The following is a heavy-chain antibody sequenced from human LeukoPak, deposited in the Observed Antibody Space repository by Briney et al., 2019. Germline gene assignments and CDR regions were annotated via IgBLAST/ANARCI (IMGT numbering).Heavy chain of an antibody. J-gene: IGHJ3*01. CDR1: GYNFTNYW. CDR3: ARHVVRYYDFWSAYSDV. Sequence: GESLKISCKTSGYNFTNYWIAWVRQMPGKGLEWMGIAYPRGSDTRFSPSFQGQVTFSADKSISTAYLQWSRLQASDTTMYYCARHVVRYYDFWSAYSDVWGQGTMVTVSS. V-gene: IGHV5-51*01. CDR2: AYPRGSDT. D-gene: IGHD3-3*01.